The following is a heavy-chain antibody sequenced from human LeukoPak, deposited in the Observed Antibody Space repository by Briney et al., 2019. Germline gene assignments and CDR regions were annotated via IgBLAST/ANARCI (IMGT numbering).Heavy chain of an antibody. CDR1: GFTFSSYS. CDR2: ISSSSSTI. Sequence: GGSLRLSCAASGFTFSSYSMNWVRQAPGKGLEWVSYISSSSSTIYYADSVKGRFTTSRDNAKNSLYLQMNSPRAEDTAVYYCARVGPPSSGWYDYWGQGTLVTVSS. V-gene: IGHV3-48*04. D-gene: IGHD6-19*01. J-gene: IGHJ4*02. CDR3: ARVGPPSSGWYDY.